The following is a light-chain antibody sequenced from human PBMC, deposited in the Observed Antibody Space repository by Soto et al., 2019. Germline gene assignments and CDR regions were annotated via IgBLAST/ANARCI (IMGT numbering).Light chain of an antibody. CDR2: GAY. CDR1: QSVTSSY. V-gene: IGKV3-20*01. CDR3: QQYGTT. J-gene: IGKJ1*01. Sequence: EIVLTQSPGTLSLSPGERASLSCRASQSVTSSYLAWYQQKPGQAPRLLIYGAYNRAPGIPDRFSGSGYGTDFTLSISRLEPEDFAVYYCQQYGTTFGQGTKVEIK.